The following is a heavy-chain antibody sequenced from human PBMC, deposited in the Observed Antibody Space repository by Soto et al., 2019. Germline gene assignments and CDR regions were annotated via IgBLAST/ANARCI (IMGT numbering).Heavy chain of an antibody. CDR1: GGSISSYY. CDR3: ARTILTGYYTRTYYFDY. J-gene: IGHJ4*02. D-gene: IGHD3-9*01. Sequence: SETLSLTCTVSGGSISSYYWSWIRQPPGKGLEWIGYIYYSGSTNYNPSLKSRVTISVDTSKNQFSLKLSSVTAADTAVYYCARTILTGYYTRTYYFDYWGQGTLVTVSS. V-gene: IGHV4-59*01. CDR2: IYYSGST.